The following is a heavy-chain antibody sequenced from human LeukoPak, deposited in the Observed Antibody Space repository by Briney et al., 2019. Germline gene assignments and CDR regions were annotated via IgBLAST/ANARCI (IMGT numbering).Heavy chain of an antibody. CDR3: ARDNSLEDMAWWFDP. V-gene: IGHV1-46*01. D-gene: IGHD5-24*01. Sequence: ASVKVSCKASGYTFTSYDINWVRQATGQGLEWMGLINPSGNMAWSAQKFQGRVTMTRDMSTTTDYMELSSLRSEDTAVYYCARDNSLEDMAWWFDPWGQGTLVIVSS. J-gene: IGHJ5*02. CDR2: INPSGNMA. CDR1: GYTFTSYD.